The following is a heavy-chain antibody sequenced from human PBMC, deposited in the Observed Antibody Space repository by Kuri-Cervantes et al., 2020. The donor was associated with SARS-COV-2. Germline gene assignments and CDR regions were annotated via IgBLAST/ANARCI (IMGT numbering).Heavy chain of an antibody. D-gene: IGHD6-13*01. V-gene: IGHV3-23*01. Sequence: GGSLRLSCAASGFTFSSYAMSWVRQAPGKGLEWVSAISSSGGSTYYADSVKGRFTISRDNSKNTLYLQMNSLRAEDTAVYYCAKELNEGYSRRWYFDYWGQGTLVTVSS. CDR3: AKELNEGYSRRWYFDY. J-gene: IGHJ4*02. CDR1: GFTFSSYA. CDR2: ISSSGGST.